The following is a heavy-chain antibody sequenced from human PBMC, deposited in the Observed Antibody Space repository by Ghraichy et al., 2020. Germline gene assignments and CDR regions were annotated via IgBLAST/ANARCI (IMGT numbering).Heavy chain of an antibody. CDR3: ARDRSSGYAYYFDY. D-gene: IGHD5-12*01. CDR2: IYSGGST. V-gene: IGHV3-53*01. CDR1: GFTVSSNY. J-gene: IGHJ4*02. Sequence: GGSLRLSCAASGFTVSSNYMSWVRQAPGKGLEWVSVIYSGGSTYYADSVKGRFTISRDNSKNTLYLQMNSLRAEDTAVYYCARDRSSGYAYYFDYWGQGTLVTVSS.